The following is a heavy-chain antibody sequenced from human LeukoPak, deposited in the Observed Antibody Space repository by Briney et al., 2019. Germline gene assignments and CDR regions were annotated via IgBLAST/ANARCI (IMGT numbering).Heavy chain of an antibody. Sequence: SVKVSCKASGFTFTSSAMQWVRQARGQRLEWIGWIVVGSGNTNYAQKFQERVTITRDMSTSTAYMELSSLRSEDTAVYYCARVVVGALDAFDIWGQGTMVTVSS. V-gene: IGHV1-58*02. J-gene: IGHJ3*02. CDR2: IVVGSGNT. CDR1: GFTFTSSA. D-gene: IGHD1-26*01. CDR3: ARVVVGALDAFDI.